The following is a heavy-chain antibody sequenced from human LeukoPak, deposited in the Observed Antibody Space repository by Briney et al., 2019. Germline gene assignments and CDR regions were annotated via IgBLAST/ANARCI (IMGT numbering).Heavy chain of an antibody. J-gene: IGHJ4*02. V-gene: IGHV3-7*02. Sequence: QPGGSLRLSCAASGFTFSSYAMSWVRQAPGKGLEWVDNINQDGSEKYYVDSVKGRFTISRDNAETSLFLQMNSLRAEDTAVYYCANYYYDNGAYPHWGQGTLVTVSS. CDR1: GFTFSSYA. CDR3: ANYYYDNGAYPH. CDR2: INQDGSEK. D-gene: IGHD3-22*01.